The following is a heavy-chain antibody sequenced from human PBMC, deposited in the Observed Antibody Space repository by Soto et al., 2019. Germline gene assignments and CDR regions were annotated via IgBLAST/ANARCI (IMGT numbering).Heavy chain of an antibody. CDR2: INHSGST. CDR1: GGSFSGYY. D-gene: IGHD3-10*01. J-gene: IGHJ4*02. CDR3: ARVGFDYYGSGSRWYFDY. Sequence: SETLSLTCAVYGGSFSGYYWSWIRQPPGKGLEWIGEINHSGSTNYNPSIKSRVTISVDTSKNQFSLKLSSVTAADTAVYYFARVGFDYYGSGSRWYFDYWGQGTLVTVSS. V-gene: IGHV4-34*01.